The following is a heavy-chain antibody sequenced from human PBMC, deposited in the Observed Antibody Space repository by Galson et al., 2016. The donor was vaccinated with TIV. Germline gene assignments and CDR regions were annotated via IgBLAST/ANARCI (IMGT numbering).Heavy chain of an antibody. CDR2: ISVYNGNT. Sequence: SVKVSCKASGYIFNNFGVSWVRQAPGQGLEWMAWISVYNGNTNYAQSLQGRVTLTTDTSTSTAYMELSSLRSDDTAVYYCARDNPSVLAAATMDYWGQGTLVTVSS. J-gene: IGHJ4*02. V-gene: IGHV1-18*01. CDR3: ARDNPSVLAAATMDY. CDR1: GYIFNNFG. D-gene: IGHD6-25*01.